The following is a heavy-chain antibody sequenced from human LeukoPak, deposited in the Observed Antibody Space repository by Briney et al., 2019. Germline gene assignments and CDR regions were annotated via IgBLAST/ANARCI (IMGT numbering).Heavy chain of an antibody. J-gene: IGHJ4*02. CDR3: ARDTVLWFGEIDY. D-gene: IGHD3-10*01. CDR2: ISSSSSYI. Sequence: GGSLRLSCAASGFTFSSYSMNWVRQAPGKGLDGVSSISSSSSYIYYADSVKGRFTISRDNAKNALYLQMNSLRAEDTAVYYCARDTVLWFGEIDYWGQGTLVTVSS. V-gene: IGHV3-21*01. CDR1: GFTFSSYS.